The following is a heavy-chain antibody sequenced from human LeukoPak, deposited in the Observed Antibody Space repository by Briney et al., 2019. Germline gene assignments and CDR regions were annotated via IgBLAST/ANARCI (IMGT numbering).Heavy chain of an antibody. CDR3: ARHSYLLNWSGYYTDYYYYMDV. D-gene: IGHD3-3*01. CDR2: IYYSGST. V-gene: IGHV4-39*01. CDR1: GGSISSSSYY. J-gene: IGHJ6*03. Sequence: PSETLSLTCTVSGGSISSSSYYWDWLRQPPGKGLEWIGSIYYSGSTYYNPSLKSRVTISVDTSKNQFSLKLSSVTAADTAVYYCARHSYLLNWSGYYTDYYYYMDVWGKGTTVTVSS.